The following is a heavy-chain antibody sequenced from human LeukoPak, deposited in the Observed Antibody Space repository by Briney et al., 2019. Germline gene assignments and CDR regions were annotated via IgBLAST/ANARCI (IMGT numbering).Heavy chain of an antibody. CDR1: GGTFISYA. D-gene: IGHD5-12*01. Sequence: AASVKVSCKASGGTFISYAISWVRQAPGQGLEWMGGIIPIFGTANYAQKFQGRVTITTDESTSTAYMELSSLRSEDTAVYYCARAIVATIVHYYYMDVWGKGTTVTVSS. CDR2: IIPIFGTA. V-gene: IGHV1-69*05. CDR3: ARAIVATIVHYYYMDV. J-gene: IGHJ6*03.